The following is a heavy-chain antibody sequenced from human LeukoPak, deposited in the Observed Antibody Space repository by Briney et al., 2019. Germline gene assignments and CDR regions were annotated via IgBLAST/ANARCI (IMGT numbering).Heavy chain of an antibody. J-gene: IGHJ4*02. V-gene: IGHV3-15*01. CDR3: TTGTMGSGNSDH. CDR2: IKANSDGGTT. D-gene: IGHD3-10*01. CDR1: GFTFKYAW. Sequence: GGSLRLSCAASGFTFKYAWMKWVRQAPGKGLEWGGRIKANSDGGTTDYAAPVKGRFTISRDDSNNVSYLQMNSLKTEDTGVYYCTTGTMGSGNSDHWGQGTLVTVSS.